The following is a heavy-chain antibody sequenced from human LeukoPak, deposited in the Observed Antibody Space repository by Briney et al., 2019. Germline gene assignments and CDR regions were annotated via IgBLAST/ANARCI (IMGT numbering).Heavy chain of an antibody. CDR3: ARENYYDSSGYPPLYYYYYYMDV. CDR2: ISAYNGNT. J-gene: IGHJ6*03. Sequence: GASVKVSCKASGYTFTSYGISWVRQAPGQGLEWMGWISAYNGNTNYAQKLQGRVTMTTDTSTSTAYMELRSLRSDDMAVYYCARENYYDSSGYPPLYYYYYYMDVWGKGTTVTVSS. D-gene: IGHD3-22*01. CDR1: GYTFTSYG. V-gene: IGHV1-18*03.